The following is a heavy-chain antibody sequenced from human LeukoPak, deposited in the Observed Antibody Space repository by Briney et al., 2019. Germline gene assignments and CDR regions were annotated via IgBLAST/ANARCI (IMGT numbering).Heavy chain of an antibody. D-gene: IGHD6-19*01. V-gene: IGHV3-48*03. CDR2: ISSSGSTK. J-gene: IGHJ4*02. Sequence: GGSLRLSCAVSGFTSGFTFSDYEMNWVRQAPGKGLEWGSYISSSGSTKYYADSVKGRFTISRDNAKNSLYLQMNSLRAEDTAVYYCTTITVAAAFDYWGQGTLVTVSS. CDR3: TTITVAAAFDY. CDR1: GFTSGFTFSDYE.